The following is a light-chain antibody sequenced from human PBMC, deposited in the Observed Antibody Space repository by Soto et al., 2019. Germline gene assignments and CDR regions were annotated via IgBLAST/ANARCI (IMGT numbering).Light chain of an antibody. Sequence: DIQMTQSPSTLSASVGDRVTIACRASQSISGWLAWYQQKPGKPPNLLIYEASTLESGVPSRFSGSGSGTEFTLTISSLQPDDFVTYYCQQYNMYTYTFGQGTKVDIK. J-gene: IGKJ2*01. CDR3: QQYNMYTYT. CDR2: EAS. CDR1: QSISGW. V-gene: IGKV1-5*03.